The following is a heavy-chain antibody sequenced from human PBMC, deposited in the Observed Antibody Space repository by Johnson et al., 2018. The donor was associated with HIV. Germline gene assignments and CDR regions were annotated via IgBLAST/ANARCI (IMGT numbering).Heavy chain of an antibody. V-gene: IGHV3-NL1*01. CDR2: LYSGGST. J-gene: IGHJ3*02. CDR3: AREVDYAVNTQHLDAFDI. CDR1: GFTFSSYG. Sequence: QVQLVESGGGVVQRGGSLRLSCVASGFTFSSYGMHCVRQAPGTGLAWVSVLYSGGSTYYADSLKGIFTISRDNSKNTLYPQMNSLSAEDTAVYYCAREVDYAVNTQHLDAFDIWGQGTIVTVSS. D-gene: IGHD4-17*01.